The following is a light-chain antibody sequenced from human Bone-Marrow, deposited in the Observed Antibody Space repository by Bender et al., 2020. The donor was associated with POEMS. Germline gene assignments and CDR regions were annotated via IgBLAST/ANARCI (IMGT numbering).Light chain of an antibody. CDR1: SSNIGNHG. CDR2: YDD. CDR3: SAWDDSLSGWV. J-gene: IGLJ3*02. Sequence: QSVVTQPPSLSEAPRQRVTISCSGSSSNIGNHGVNWYQQLPGEAPKLLIYYDDLLTPGVSARFSGSRSDTSAALAISGLQSEDEALYYCSAWDDSLSGWVFGGGTKLTVL. V-gene: IGLV1-36*01.